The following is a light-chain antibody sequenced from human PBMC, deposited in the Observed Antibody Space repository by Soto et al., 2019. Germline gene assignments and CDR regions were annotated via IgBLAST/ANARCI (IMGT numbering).Light chain of an antibody. J-gene: IGKJ1*01. CDR3: LQHDNFPWT. CDR2: AIS. CDR1: QSVTTY. Sequence: QMTQSPSSLSASLGDRVTIXXRASQSVTTYLHWYQQKAGEAPKVXIYAISNLQSGVSSRFSGSGPGTDFTLTISSLQPEDFETYYCLQHDNFPWTFGQGTKVEIK. V-gene: IGKV1-39*01.